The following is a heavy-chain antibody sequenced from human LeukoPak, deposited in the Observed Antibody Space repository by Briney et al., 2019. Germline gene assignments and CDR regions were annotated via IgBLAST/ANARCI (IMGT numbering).Heavy chain of an antibody. J-gene: IGHJ4*02. CDR2: INPNSGGT. CDR1: GHTFTGYY. D-gene: IGHD4-23*01. V-gene: IGHV1-2*02. Sequence: ASVKVSCKASGHTFTGYYMHWVRQAPGQGLEWMGWINPNSGGTNYAQKFQGRVTMTRDTSISTAYMELSRLRSDDTAVYYCARGGDYGGTVFGYWGQGTLVTVSS. CDR3: ARGGDYGGTVFGY.